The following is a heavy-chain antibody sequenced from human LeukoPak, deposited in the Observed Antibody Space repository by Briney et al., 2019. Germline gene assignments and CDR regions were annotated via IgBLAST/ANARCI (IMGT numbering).Heavy chain of an antibody. CDR1: GGSISSYY. CDR3: ASDPEYSSGDGVDY. J-gene: IGHJ4*02. Sequence: PSETLSLTCTVSGGSISSYYWSWIRQPAGKGLEWIGRIYTSGSTNYNPSLKSRVTMSVDTSKTQFSLKLSSVTAADTAVYYCASDPEYSSGDGVDYWGQGTLVTVSS. D-gene: IGHD6-19*01. CDR2: IYTSGST. V-gene: IGHV4-4*07.